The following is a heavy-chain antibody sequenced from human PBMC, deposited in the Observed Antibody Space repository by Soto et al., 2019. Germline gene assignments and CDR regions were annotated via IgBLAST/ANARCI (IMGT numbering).Heavy chain of an antibody. Sequence: GGSLRLSCAASGFTFSDYYMSWIRQAPGKGLEWVSYISSSGSTIYYADSVKGRFTISRDNAKNSLYLQMNSLGAEDTAVYYCASGPSPYYDYIWGSYRYTPFDYWGQGTLVTVSS. CDR2: ISSSGSTI. V-gene: IGHV3-11*01. D-gene: IGHD3-16*02. CDR3: ASGPSPYYDYIWGSYRYTPFDY. J-gene: IGHJ4*02. CDR1: GFTFSDYY.